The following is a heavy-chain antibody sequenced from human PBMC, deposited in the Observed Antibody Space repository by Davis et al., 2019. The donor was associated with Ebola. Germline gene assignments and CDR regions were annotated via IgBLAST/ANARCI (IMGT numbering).Heavy chain of an antibody. CDR2: ISAYNGNT. CDR1: LYTLTSYG. V-gene: IGHV1-18*01. J-gene: IGHJ6*02. CDR3: ARAVGPYYYYGMDV. Sequence: ASVTVPCLASLYTLTSYGISCVRQAPAQGLERMGWISAYNGNTNYAQKLQGRVTMTTDTSTSTAYMELRSLRSDDTAVYYCARAVGPYYYYGMDVWGQGTTVTVSS.